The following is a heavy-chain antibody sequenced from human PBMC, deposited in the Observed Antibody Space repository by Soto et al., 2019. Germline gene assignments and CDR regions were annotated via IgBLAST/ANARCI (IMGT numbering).Heavy chain of an antibody. CDR1: GLTVSSNY. CDR3: AREQPPALYFGMDV. CDR2: IYSNGNT. Sequence: EVQLVESGGGLVQPGGSLRLSCAASGLTVSSNYMSWVRQAPGKGLEWVSVIYSNGNTYYADSVKGRFTISRDNSKNTGYLQMNSLRAEDTAVYYCAREQPPALYFGMDVWGQGTTVTVSS. D-gene: IGHD2-15*01. V-gene: IGHV3-66*01. J-gene: IGHJ6*02.